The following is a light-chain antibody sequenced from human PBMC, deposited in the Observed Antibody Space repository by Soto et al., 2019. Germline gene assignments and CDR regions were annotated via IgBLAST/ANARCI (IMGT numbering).Light chain of an antibody. V-gene: IGKV1-9*01. Sequence: IPLTQSPSSLSASVGDRVTITCRASQGISSSLAWYQQKPGKAPKLLIYAASTLQSGVPSRFSGSGSGTDFTLTISSLQPEDFATYYCQQLNSYLPITFGQGTRLEIK. J-gene: IGKJ5*01. CDR2: AAS. CDR3: QQLNSYLPIT. CDR1: QGISSS.